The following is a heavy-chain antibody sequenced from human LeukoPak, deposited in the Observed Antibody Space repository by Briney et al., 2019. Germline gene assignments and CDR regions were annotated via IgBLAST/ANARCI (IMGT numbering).Heavy chain of an antibody. V-gene: IGHV3-23*01. D-gene: IGHD2-15*01. CDR1: GFTFSDYY. Sequence: PGGSLRLSCTASGFTFSDYYMSWVRQIPGQGLEWVSAISGSDDGTYYADSVKGRFTISRDNSRNTLYLQMNTLRAEDTAVYFCAKSPVSSCRGSFCYPFDYWGQGNLVTVSS. CDR2: ISGSDDGT. CDR3: AKSPVSSCRGSFCYPFDY. J-gene: IGHJ4*02.